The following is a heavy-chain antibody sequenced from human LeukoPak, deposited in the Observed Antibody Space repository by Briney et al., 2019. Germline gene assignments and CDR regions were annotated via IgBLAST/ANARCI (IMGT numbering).Heavy chain of an antibody. J-gene: IGHJ4*02. CDR3: ARRVGSGSYYYFDY. CDR1: GYRFTHQY. D-gene: IGHD3-10*01. Sequence: GGALKNSFKGSGYRFTHQYFNRGRQMPGEGPGWRGRIDPSDSYTNYSPSFQGHVTISADTSISTAYLQWSSLKASDTAMYYCARRVGSGSYYYFDYWGQGTLVTVTS. CDR2: IDPSDSYT. V-gene: IGHV5-10-1*01.